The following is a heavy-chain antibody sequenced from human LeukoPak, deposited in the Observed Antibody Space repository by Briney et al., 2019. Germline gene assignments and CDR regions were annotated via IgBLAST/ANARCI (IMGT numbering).Heavy chain of an antibody. Sequence: GGSLRLSCAVSGFTFRTYWMSWVRQAPGKGLEWVANIKQDGSEKYYVDSVKGRFTISRDNSKNTLYLQMNSLRAEDTAVYYCAKASAMIVVVSKHFDYWGQGTLVTVSS. V-gene: IGHV3-7*03. CDR3: AKASAMIVVVSKHFDY. CDR1: GFTFRTYW. D-gene: IGHD3-22*01. CDR2: IKQDGSEK. J-gene: IGHJ4*02.